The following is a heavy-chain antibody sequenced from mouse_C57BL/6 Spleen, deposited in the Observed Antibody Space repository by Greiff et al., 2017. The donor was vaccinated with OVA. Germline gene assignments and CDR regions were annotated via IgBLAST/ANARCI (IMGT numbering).Heavy chain of an antibody. CDR3: ARDDGSPYFDY. D-gene: IGHD1-1*01. CDR2: INPNNGGT. V-gene: IGHV1-26*01. Sequence: VQLQQSGPELVKPGASVKISCKASGYTFTDYYMNWVKQSHGKSLEWIGDINPNNGGTSYNQKFKGKATLTVDKSSSTAYMELRSLTSEDSAVYYCARDDGSPYFDYWGQGTTLTVSS. J-gene: IGHJ2*01. CDR1: GYTFTDYY.